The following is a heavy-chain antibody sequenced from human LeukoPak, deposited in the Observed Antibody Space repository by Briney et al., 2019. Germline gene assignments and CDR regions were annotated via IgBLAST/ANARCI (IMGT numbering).Heavy chain of an antibody. CDR2: INSDGSST. D-gene: IGHD2-15*01. J-gene: IGHJ6*03. V-gene: IGHV3-74*01. CDR3: ARAKDRGSPYYMDV. Sequence: GGSLRLSCAASGFTFSSYWMHWVRQAPGKGLVWVSRINSDGSSTSYADSVKGRFTISRDNAKNTLYLQMNSLRAEDTAVYYCARAKDRGSPYYMDVWGKGTRSPSP. CDR1: GFTFSSYW.